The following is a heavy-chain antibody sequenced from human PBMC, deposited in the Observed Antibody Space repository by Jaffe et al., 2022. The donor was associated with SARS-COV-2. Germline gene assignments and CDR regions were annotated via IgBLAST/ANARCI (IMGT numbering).Heavy chain of an antibody. D-gene: IGHD3-9*01. CDR3: ARDLQAEPNFVAENYYYYYGMDV. V-gene: IGHV3-53*01. CDR1: GFTVSSNY. CDR2: IYSGGST. J-gene: IGHJ6*02. Sequence: EVQLVESGGGLIQPGGSLRLSCAASGFTVSSNYMSWVRQAPGKGLEWVSVIYSGGSTYYADSVKGRFTISRDNSKNTLYLQMNSLRAEDTAVYYCARDLQAEPNFVAENYYYYYGMDVWGQGTTVTVSS.